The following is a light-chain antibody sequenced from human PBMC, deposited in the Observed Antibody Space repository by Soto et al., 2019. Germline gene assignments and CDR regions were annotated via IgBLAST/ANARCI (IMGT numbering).Light chain of an antibody. J-gene: IGKJ5*01. V-gene: IGKV3-11*01. CDR3: QQRSNWPEVT. CDR1: QSVSSY. Sequence: EMVWTQSPATMSLSPGERATLSCRASQSVSSYLAWYQQKPGQAPRLLIYDASNRATGIPARFSGSGSGTDFTLTISSLEPEDFSVYYCQQRSNWPEVTFGQGTRLEIK. CDR2: DAS.